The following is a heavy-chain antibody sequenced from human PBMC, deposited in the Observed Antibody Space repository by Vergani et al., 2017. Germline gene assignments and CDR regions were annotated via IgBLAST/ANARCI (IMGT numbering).Heavy chain of an antibody. Sequence: EVQLLESGGGLVQPGGSRRLSCAGAGFTFDTYTMAYVRQAPGKGLEWVATISSGGGDIFYADSVKGRFTISRDNSKNTLFLQMNSLKDEDTAVYYCKTAWGLYYLHGEYFQYWGRGTLVSVSS. CDR3: KTAWGLYYLHGEYFQY. CDR1: GFTFDTYT. CDR2: ISSGGGDI. J-gene: IGHJ1*01. V-gene: IGHV3-23*01. D-gene: IGHD3-10*01.